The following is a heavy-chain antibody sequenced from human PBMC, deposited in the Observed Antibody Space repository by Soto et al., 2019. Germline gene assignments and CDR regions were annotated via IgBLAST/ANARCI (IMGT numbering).Heavy chain of an antibody. CDR3: TRVRISADASGRPFDI. Sequence: EVQLVESGGGLVQPGGSLRLSCAAAGFTFSDHSMDWVRQAPGKGLEWVGRIRNKANSYSTQYAASVKGRFTISRDDSKTALSLPMKSLKPADKCVYYCTRVRISADASGRPFDIWGQGTVVTVSS. V-gene: IGHV3-72*01. D-gene: IGHD6-25*01. CDR2: IRNKANSYST. J-gene: IGHJ3*02. CDR1: GFTFSDHS.